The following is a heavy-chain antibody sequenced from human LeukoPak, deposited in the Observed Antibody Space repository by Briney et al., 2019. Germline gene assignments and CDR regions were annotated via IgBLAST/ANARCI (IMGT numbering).Heavy chain of an antibody. CDR1: GGSMSTYY. CDR2: IYYTGST. J-gene: IGHJ4*02. D-gene: IGHD1-14*01. CDR3: AGMRITTPTVRTLDY. Sequence: PSETLSLTCTLSGGSMSTYYWTWIRQPPGKGLEWIGFIYYTGSTNYNPSLKSRVTISVDTSKNQFSLKLSSVTAADTAVYYCAGMRITTPTVRTLDYWGQGTLVTVSS. V-gene: IGHV4-59*01.